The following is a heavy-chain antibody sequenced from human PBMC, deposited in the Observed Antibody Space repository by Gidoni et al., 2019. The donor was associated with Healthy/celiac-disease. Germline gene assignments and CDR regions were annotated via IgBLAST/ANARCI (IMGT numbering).Heavy chain of an antibody. Sequence: EVQLVEPGGGLVKPEGSLRLSCPSSGLPFSSYSMNWVRQPPGKGLEWVSSISSSSSYTYYADTVKGRFTISRDNAKNSLHLQINSLRAEDTAVYYCARDGTSVSYLGRHFDYWGQGTLVTVSS. D-gene: IGHD1-26*01. J-gene: IGHJ4*02. CDR1: GLPFSSYS. CDR3: ARDGTSVSYLGRHFDY. CDR2: ISSSSSYT. V-gene: IGHV3-21*01.